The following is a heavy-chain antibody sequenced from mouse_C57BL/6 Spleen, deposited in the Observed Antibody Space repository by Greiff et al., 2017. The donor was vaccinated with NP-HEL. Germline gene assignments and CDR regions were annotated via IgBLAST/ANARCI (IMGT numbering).Heavy chain of an antibody. J-gene: IGHJ4*01. CDR2: YPGSGNTY. CDR1: YTFTDYYM. D-gene: IGHD2-4*01. V-gene: IGHV1-83*01. CDR3: RCDYDTGYAMDY. Sequence: VQLKQSGPELVKPGASVKMSCKASGYTFTDYYMHWVKQKPGKGLEWIGEIYPGSGNTYYNEKFKGKATLTADTSSSTAYMQLSSLTSEDSAVYFCARCDYDTGYAMDYWGQGTSVTVSS.